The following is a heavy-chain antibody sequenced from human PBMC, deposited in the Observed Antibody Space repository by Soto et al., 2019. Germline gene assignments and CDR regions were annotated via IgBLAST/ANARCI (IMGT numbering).Heavy chain of an antibody. J-gene: IGHJ4*02. Sequence: SETLSLTCTVSGSSISSGGYYWSWIRQHRGKGLEWIGYIYYSGSTYYNPSIKSRVTISVDTSKNQFSLKLSSVTAADTAVYYCARFSYGSFDYWGQGTLVTVSS. D-gene: IGHD5-18*01. CDR3: ARFSYGSFDY. V-gene: IGHV4-31*03. CDR2: IYYSGST. CDR1: GSSISSGGYY.